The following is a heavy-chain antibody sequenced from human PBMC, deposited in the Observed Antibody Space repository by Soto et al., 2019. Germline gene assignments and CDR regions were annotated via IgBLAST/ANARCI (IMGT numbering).Heavy chain of an antibody. D-gene: IGHD6-13*01. CDR2: ISYSGST. CDR3: VRDGAATGSVYLDY. V-gene: IGHV4-59*01. Sequence: QVQLQESGPGLVKPSETLSLTCTVSGGSISGYFWSWIRQPPGKGLEWIWYISYSGSTNYNSSLKSLVTMSIDTSKNQFSLRLTSVTAADTAVYYCVRDGAATGSVYLDYWGQGTLVTVSS. J-gene: IGHJ4*02. CDR1: GGSISGYF.